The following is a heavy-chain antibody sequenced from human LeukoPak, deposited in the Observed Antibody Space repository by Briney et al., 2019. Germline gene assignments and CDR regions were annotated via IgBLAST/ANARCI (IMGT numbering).Heavy chain of an antibody. CDR2: IYNSGST. CDR1: GVSISNYY. V-gene: IGHV4-59*08. D-gene: IGHD1-26*01. CDR3: ARGGSRVGDPYNWFDP. Sequence: PSETLSLTCTVSGVSISNYYWSWIRQPPGKGLEWIGYIYNSGSTNYHPSLKRRVTISVDTSKNQFSLKLSSVTAADTAVYYCARGGSRVGDPYNWFDPWGQGTLVTVSS. J-gene: IGHJ5*02.